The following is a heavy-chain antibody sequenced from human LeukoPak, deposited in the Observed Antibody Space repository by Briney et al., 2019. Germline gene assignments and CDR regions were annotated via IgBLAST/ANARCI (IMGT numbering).Heavy chain of an antibody. V-gene: IGHV3-23*01. CDR3: AKDEQLYGSGVTNSFDY. CDR1: GFTFSSYA. Sequence: AGGSLRLSCAASGFTFSSYAMSWVRQAPGKGLEWVSAISGSGGSTYYADSVKGRFTISGDNSKNTLYLQMNSLRAEDTAVYYCAKDEQLYGSGVTNSFDYWGQGTLVTVSS. D-gene: IGHD3-10*01. CDR2: ISGSGGST. J-gene: IGHJ4*02.